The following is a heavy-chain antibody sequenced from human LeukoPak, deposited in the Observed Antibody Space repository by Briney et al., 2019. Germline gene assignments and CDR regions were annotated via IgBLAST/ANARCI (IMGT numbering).Heavy chain of an antibody. J-gene: IGHJ3*02. V-gene: IGHV5-10-1*01. CDR2: IDPSDSYI. Sequence: GESLKISCTGSGYSFTSYWISWVRQMPGKGLEWMGRIDPSDSYINYSPSFQGHVTISVEKSITTAYLQWSSLKASDTAMYYCARNKTSSATEGLDAFDIWGQGTMVTVSS. CDR3: ARNKTSSATEGLDAFDI. D-gene: IGHD2-15*01. CDR1: GYSFTSYW.